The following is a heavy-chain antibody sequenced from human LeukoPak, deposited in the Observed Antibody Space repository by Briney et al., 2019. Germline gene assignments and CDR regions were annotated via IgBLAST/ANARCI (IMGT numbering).Heavy chain of an antibody. D-gene: IGHD1-7*01. V-gene: IGHV4-39*01. J-gene: IGHJ4*02. CDR1: GGSISSSSYC. CDR2: IYYSGST. Sequence: SETLSLTCTVSGGSISSSSYCWGWIRQPPGKGLEWIGSIYYSGSTYYNPSLKSRVTISVDTSKNQFSLKLSSVTAADTAVYYCATFRYNWNYVGFFDYWGQGTLVTVSS. CDR3: ATFRYNWNYVGFFDY.